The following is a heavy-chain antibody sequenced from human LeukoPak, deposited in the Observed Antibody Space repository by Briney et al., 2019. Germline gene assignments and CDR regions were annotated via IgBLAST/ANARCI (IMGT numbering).Heavy chain of an antibody. CDR1: GYSITDYY. CDR3: ARLYYDSSGYYYYFDS. CDR2: INPNGGVS. Sequence: ASVKVSCKASGYSITDYYIHWVRQAPGHGLEWMGRINPNGGVSNFAQKFQGRVTMTRDTSISTAYMELSSLTLDDTAVYFCARLYYDSSGYYYYFDSWGQGTLVTVSS. J-gene: IGHJ4*02. D-gene: IGHD3-22*01. V-gene: IGHV1-2*06.